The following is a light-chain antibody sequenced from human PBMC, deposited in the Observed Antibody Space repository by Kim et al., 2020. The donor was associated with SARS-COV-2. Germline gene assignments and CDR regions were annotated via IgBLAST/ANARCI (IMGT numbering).Light chain of an antibody. CDR2: DSS. CDR1: LSVSSY. CDR3: QQRSNWPRT. V-gene: IGKV3-11*01. Sequence: LSPGERATRYGRSSLSVSSYVCWYQQKPGQPRRLLICDSSSGATGIPASFSGSGCGTGFTHTISSLEPEDFAVYYCQQRSNWPRTFGQGTKVDIK. J-gene: IGKJ1*01.